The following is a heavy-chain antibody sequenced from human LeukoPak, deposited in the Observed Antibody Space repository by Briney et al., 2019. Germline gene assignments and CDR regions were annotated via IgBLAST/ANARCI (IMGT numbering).Heavy chain of an antibody. Sequence: SETLSLTCAVSGGSISSPNWWSWVRQPPGKGLEWIGEIYHTEATNYNPSLQSRVTISIDKSKNQFSLKMSSVTAADTAVYYCARYYYYYMDVWGKGTTVTVSS. CDR2: IYHTEAT. CDR1: GGSISSPNW. CDR3: ARYYYYYMDV. J-gene: IGHJ6*03. V-gene: IGHV4-4*02.